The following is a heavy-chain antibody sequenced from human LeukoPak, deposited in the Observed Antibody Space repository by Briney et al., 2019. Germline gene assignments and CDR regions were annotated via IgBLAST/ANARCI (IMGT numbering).Heavy chain of an antibody. CDR2: ISYDGSNK. CDR1: GFTFSSYA. Sequence: PGGSLRLSCAASGFTFSSYAMHWVRQAPGKGLEWVAVISYDGSNKYSADSVKGRFTISRGDSKNTLYLQMKSLRAEDTAVYYCARGYSYHFDYWGQGTLVTVSS. J-gene: IGHJ4*02. CDR3: ARGYSYHFDY. D-gene: IGHD5-18*01. V-gene: IGHV3-30*01.